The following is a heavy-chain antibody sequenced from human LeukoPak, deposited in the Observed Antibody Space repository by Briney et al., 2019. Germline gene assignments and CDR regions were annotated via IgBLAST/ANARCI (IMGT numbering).Heavy chain of an antibody. V-gene: IGHV3-7*01. CDR2: IKQDGSEK. J-gene: IGHJ5*02. CDR1: GFTFSTYW. Sequence: GGSLRLSCATSGFTFSTYWMTWVRQAPGKGLEWVANIKQDGSEKNYVDSVRGRFTISRDNAKCSLYLQMNSLRAEDTAVYYCASFVPDHWGQGTLVTVSS. D-gene: IGHD3-3*01. CDR3: ASFVPDH.